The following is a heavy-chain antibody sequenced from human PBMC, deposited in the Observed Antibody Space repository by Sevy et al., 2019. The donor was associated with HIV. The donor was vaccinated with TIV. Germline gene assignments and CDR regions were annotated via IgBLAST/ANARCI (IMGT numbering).Heavy chain of an antibody. V-gene: IGHV4-59*01. J-gene: IGHJ6*03. CDR2: IYYCWSI. CDR3: GGGGGSWYGGYYYYYYMDV. D-gene: IGHD6-13*01. Sequence: SETLSLTCTVSGGSISSYYWSWIRQPPGKGLEWIGYIYYCWSINYNPSLKSRVTISVDTSKNQFYLKLSSVTAADTGVYYCGGGGGSWYGGYYYYYYMDVWGKGTTVTVSS. CDR1: GGSISSYY.